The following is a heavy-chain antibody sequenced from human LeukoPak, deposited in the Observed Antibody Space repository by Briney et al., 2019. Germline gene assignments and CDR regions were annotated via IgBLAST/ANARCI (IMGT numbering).Heavy chain of an antibody. J-gene: IGHJ4*02. CDR2: IHPNSGNT. D-gene: IGHD5-12*01. CDR3: ARLRGAYEPFDY. V-gene: IGHV1-2*02. CDR1: GYTFTDYY. Sequence: ASVKVSCKASGYTFTDYYMHWVRQAPGQGPEWMAWIHPNSGNTNYAQKLQGRVTVTRDTSVSTAYMELSGLQSDDTAVYYCARLRGAYEPFDYWGQGTLVTVSS.